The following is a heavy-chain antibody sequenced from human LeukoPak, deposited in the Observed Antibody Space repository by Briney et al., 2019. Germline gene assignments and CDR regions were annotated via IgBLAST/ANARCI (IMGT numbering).Heavy chain of an antibody. J-gene: IGHJ6*03. V-gene: IGHV6-1*01. D-gene: IGHD3-3*01. Sequence: SQTLSLTCAISGDSVSSNSAAWNWIRQSPSRGLEWLGRTYYRSKWYNDYAVSVKNRITINPDTSKNQFSLQLNSVTPEDTAVYYCAKSSGEFWSGYYYYYMDVWGKGTTVTVSS. CDR3: AKSSGEFWSGYYYYYMDV. CDR1: GDSVSSNSAA. CDR2: TYYRSKWYN.